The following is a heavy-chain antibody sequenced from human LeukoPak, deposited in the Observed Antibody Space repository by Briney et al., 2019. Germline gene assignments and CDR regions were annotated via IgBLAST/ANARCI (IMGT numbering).Heavy chain of an antibody. CDR3: ARGSFGYGGHRSYYYYYMDV. CDR1: GGTFSSYA. D-gene: IGHD4-23*01. V-gene: IGHV1-69*05. Sequence: ASVKVSCKASGGTFSSYAISWVRQAPGQGLEWMGGIIPIFGTANYAQKFQGRVTITTDESTSTAYMELSSLRSEDTAVYYCARGSFGYGGHRSYYYYYMDVWGKGTTVTVSS. CDR2: IIPIFGTA. J-gene: IGHJ6*03.